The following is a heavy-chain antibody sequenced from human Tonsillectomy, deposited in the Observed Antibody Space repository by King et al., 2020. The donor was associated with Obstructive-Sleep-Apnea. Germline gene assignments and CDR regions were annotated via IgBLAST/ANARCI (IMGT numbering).Heavy chain of an antibody. V-gene: IGHV4-59*01. D-gene: IGHD5-24*01. CDR2: ISYSGST. J-gene: IGHJ4*02. Sequence: VQLQESGPGLVKPSETLSLTCTVSGGSIISYYWSWIRQTPGKGLEWIGYISYSGSTNYNPSLKSRVTISVDTSKNQFSLKLSPVTAADTAVYYCARDRVGRDGYNRFDYWGQGTLVTVSS. CDR3: ARDRVGRDGYNRFDY. CDR1: GGSIISYY.